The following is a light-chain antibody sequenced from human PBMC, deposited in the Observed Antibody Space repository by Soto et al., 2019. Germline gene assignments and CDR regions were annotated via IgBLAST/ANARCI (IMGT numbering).Light chain of an antibody. CDR3: QRYNSYSEA. Sequence: IQMTHSPSSLSSSVVYRVPITCRARQSSSSYLNWYQQKPGKAPKLLIYKASTLKSGVPSRFSGSGSGTEFTLTISSLQPDDFAAYYCQRYNSYSEAFGQGTKVDIK. CDR1: QSSSSY. CDR2: KAS. J-gene: IGKJ1*01. V-gene: IGKV1-5*03.